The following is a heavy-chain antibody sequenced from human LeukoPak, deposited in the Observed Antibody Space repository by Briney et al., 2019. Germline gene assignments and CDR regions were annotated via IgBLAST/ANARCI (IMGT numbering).Heavy chain of an antibody. CDR3: ARELWFANAPGSWLDP. D-gene: IGHD3-10*01. V-gene: IGHV3-33*01. CDR1: GFTFSSYG. J-gene: IGHJ5*02. CDR2: IWYDGSNK. Sequence: GGSLRLSCAASGFTFSSYGMHWVRQAPGKGLEWVAVIWYDGSNKYYADSVKGRFTISRDNSKNTLYLQMNSLRAEDTAVYYCARELWFANAPGSWLDPWGQGTLVTVSS.